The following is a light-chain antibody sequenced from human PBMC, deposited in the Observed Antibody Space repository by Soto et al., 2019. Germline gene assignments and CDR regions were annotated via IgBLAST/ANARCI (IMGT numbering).Light chain of an antibody. Sequence: EGVLTHSPVTLSLSPGERATLSCRASQSCRGLLAWYEEKAGQAPRLRIYGASRRAAGIPDRFSGGGSATDFILTISRLEPEDFAVYSCQHYDNTPPSVTFGPGTKVDIK. CDR2: GAS. CDR3: QHYDNTPPSVT. J-gene: IGKJ3*01. V-gene: IGKV3-20*01. CDR1: QSCRGL.